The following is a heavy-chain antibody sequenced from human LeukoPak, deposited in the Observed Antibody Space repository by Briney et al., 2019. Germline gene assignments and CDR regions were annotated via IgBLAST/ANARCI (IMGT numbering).Heavy chain of an antibody. CDR3: ARTPDYDFWSGYRY. V-gene: IGHV3-23*01. CDR2: ISSSVRNT. J-gene: IGHJ4*02. CDR1: GFTFSSYA. D-gene: IGHD3-3*01. Sequence: GGSLRLSCAASGFTFSSYALSWVRQAPGKGLEWVSTISSSVRNTYYADSMKGRFTISRDNSKNTLYLQMNSLRAEDTAVYYCARTPDYDFWSGYRYWGQGTLVTVSS.